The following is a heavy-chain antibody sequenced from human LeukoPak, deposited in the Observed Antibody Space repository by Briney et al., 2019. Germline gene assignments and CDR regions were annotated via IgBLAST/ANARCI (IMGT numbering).Heavy chain of an antibody. J-gene: IGHJ4*02. CDR1: GFTFSSYA. D-gene: IGHD6-13*01. CDR3: AKARIAAAGTPVDY. CDR2: ISGSGDST. V-gene: IGHV3-23*01. Sequence: GGSLRLSCAASGFTFSSYAMSWVRQAPGKGLEWVSAISGSGDSTYYADSVKGRFTISRDNSKNTLYLQMNSLRAEDTAVYYCAKARIAAAGTPVDYWGQGTLVTVSS.